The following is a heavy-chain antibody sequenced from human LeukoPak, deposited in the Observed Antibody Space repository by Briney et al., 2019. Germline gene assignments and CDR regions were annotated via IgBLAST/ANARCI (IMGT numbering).Heavy chain of an antibody. Sequence: GESLKIACKGSGYSFTSYWIGWVRQMPGKGLEWMGIIYPGDSDTRYSPSFQGQVTISADKSISTAYLQWSSLKASDTAMYYCARHTGAVLLWFGESRGGLGYFDYWGQGTLVTVSS. J-gene: IGHJ4*02. V-gene: IGHV5-51*01. CDR1: GYSFTSYW. D-gene: IGHD3-10*01. CDR3: ARHTGAVLLWFGESRGGLGYFDY. CDR2: IYPGDSDT.